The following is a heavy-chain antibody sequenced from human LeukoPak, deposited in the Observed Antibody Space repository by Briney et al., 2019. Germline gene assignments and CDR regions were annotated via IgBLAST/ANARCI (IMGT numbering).Heavy chain of an antibody. D-gene: IGHD5-12*01. CDR1: GFTFSSYW. CDR3: ARPRWLQFGPHDS. Sequence: PGGSLRLSCAASGFTFSSYWMSWVRQAPGKGLEWVANIKQDGSEKYYVDSVKGRFTISRDNAKNSLYLQMNSLRAEDTAVYYCARPRWLQFGPHDSWGQGTLVTVSS. CDR2: IKQDGSEK. V-gene: IGHV3-7*01. J-gene: IGHJ4*02.